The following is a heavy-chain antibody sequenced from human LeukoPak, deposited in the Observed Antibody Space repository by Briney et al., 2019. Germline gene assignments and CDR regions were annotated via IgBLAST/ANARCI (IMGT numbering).Heavy chain of an antibody. D-gene: IGHD4-23*01. Sequence: ASVKVSCKASGGTFSSYAISWVRQAPGQGLEWMGGIIPIFGTANYAQKFQGRVTITADESTSTAYMELSSLRSEDTAVYYCARDMQRPYGGNPFDYWSQGTLVTVSS. CDR3: ARDMQRPYGGNPFDY. CDR2: IIPIFGTA. CDR1: GGTFSSYA. V-gene: IGHV1-69*13. J-gene: IGHJ4*02.